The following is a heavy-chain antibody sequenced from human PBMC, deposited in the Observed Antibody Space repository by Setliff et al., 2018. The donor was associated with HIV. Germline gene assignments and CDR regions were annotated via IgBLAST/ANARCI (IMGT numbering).Heavy chain of an antibody. V-gene: IGHV1-69*13. CDR2: IIPIFGTA. Sequence: ASLKVSCKASGGTFSSYAISWVRQAPGQGLEWMGGIIPIFGTANYAQKFQGRVTITADESTSTAYMELSSLRSEDTAVYYCARLTTTLSYYYYMDVWGKGTTVTVSS. CDR1: GGTFSSYA. D-gene: IGHD4-4*01. J-gene: IGHJ6*03. CDR3: ARLTTTLSYYYYMDV.